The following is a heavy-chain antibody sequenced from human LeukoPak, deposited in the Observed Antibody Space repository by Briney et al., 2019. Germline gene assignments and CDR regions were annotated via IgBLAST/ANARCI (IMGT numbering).Heavy chain of an antibody. J-gene: IGHJ3*02. D-gene: IGHD6-6*01. CDR1: GYSFTSYA. CDR2: IILIFGTA. V-gene: IGHV1-69*05. CDR3: ARDHLPQLVSPRTAYAFDI. Sequence: WASVKVSCKASGYSFTSYAISWVRQAPGQGLEWMGWIILIFGTANYAQKLQGRVTITTDESTSTAYMELSSLRSEDTAVYYCARDHLPQLVSPRTAYAFDIWGQGTMVTVSS.